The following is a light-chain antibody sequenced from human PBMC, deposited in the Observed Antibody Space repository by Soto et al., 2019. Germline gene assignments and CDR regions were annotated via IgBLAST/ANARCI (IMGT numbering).Light chain of an antibody. CDR1: QSVSTS. J-gene: IGKJ2*01. Sequence: EVVMTQSPATLSVFPGERVTLSCRASQSVSTSLYWYQQKTGQAPRLLIYSASTSATGIPARFSGSGSGTEFTLIISRLESEDFAFYYCQQYNHGYTFGQGTELEIK. V-gene: IGKV3-15*01. CDR3: QQYNHGYT. CDR2: SAS.